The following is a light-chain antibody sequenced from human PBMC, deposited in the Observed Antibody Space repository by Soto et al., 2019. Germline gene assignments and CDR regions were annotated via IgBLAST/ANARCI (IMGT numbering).Light chain of an antibody. CDR3: QQYYNFWT. CDR2: DAS. CDR1: QRISSW. V-gene: IGKV1-5*01. Sequence: DIQMTQSPSALSASVGDRVTITCRASQRISSWLAWYQQKPGKAPRLLIYDASYLERGVPSRFSGSGSGTEFTLTISDLQPDDLGTYYCQQYYNFWTFVPGTKVEI. J-gene: IGKJ1*01.